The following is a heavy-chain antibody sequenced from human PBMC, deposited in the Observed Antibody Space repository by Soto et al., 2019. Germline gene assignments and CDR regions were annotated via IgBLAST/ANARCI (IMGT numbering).Heavy chain of an antibody. V-gene: IGHV3-21*01. CDR3: AREGGGDYYDSSGYTYDY. CDR1: GCTFSSYS. D-gene: IGHD3-22*01. Sequence: EVQLVESGGGLVKPGGSLRLSCAASGCTFSSYSMNWVRQAPWKGLEWVSSISSSSSYIYYADSVKGRFTISRDNAKNSLYLKMNGLRAEDRVVYYCAREGGGDYYDSSGYTYDYWGQGTLVTVSS. J-gene: IGHJ4*02. CDR2: ISSSSSYI.